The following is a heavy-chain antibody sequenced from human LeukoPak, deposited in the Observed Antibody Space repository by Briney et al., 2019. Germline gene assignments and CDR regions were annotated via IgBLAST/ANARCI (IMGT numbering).Heavy chain of an antibody. CDR2: IIPIFGTA. CDR3: ARNIITNNWFDP. D-gene: IGHD3-10*01. Sequence: ASVKVSCKASGGTFSSYAISWVRQAPGQGLEWMGGIIPIFGTANYAQKFQGRVTITADESTSTAYMELGSLRSEDTAVYYCARNIITNNWFDPWGQGTLVTVSS. CDR1: GGTFSSYA. V-gene: IGHV1-69*13. J-gene: IGHJ5*02.